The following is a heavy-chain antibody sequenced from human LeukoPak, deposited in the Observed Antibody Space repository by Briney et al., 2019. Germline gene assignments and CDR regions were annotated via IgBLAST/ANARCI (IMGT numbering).Heavy chain of an antibody. V-gene: IGHV3-33*01. Sequence: PGGSLRLSCAASGFTFSSYGMHWVRQAPGKGLGWVAVIWSDGSKKYYAESVKGRFIISRDNSKNTLYLQMNSLTVEDTAVFYCARDLGHCSGDSCYSWYYFDYWGQGTLVTVSS. CDR3: ARDLGHCSGDSCYSWYYFDY. CDR1: GFTFSSYG. J-gene: IGHJ4*02. CDR2: IWSDGSKK. D-gene: IGHD2-15*01.